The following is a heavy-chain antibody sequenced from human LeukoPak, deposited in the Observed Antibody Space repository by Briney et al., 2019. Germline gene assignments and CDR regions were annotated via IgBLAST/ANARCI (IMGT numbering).Heavy chain of an antibody. CDR2: IHNGGST. J-gene: IGHJ1*01. CDR3: ARHLSRSYFDAVYFQD. CDR1: GGSISNSSFY. V-gene: IGHV4-61*05. Sequence: SETLSLTCTVSGGSISNSSFYWGWIRQPPGKGLEWIGYIHNGGSTNHDPSLRSRVTMSVDTSKNQLSLQLFSVTAADTAVYYCARHLSRSYFDAVYFQDWGQGTLVTVSS. D-gene: IGHD1-26*01.